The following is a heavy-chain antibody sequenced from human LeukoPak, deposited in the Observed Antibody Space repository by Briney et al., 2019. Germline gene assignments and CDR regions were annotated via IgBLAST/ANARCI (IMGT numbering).Heavy chain of an antibody. CDR1: AYSISGGYY. Sequence: PSETLSLTCSVSAYSISGGYYWGWIRQPPGKGLEWIGSIYHGGSTYYNPSLKSRVTISVDTSKNQFSLNLSSATAADTAAYYCARRVHSSSSGFDYWGQGTLVTVSS. V-gene: IGHV4-38-2*02. CDR2: IYHGGST. CDR3: ARRVHSSSSGFDY. J-gene: IGHJ4*02. D-gene: IGHD6-6*01.